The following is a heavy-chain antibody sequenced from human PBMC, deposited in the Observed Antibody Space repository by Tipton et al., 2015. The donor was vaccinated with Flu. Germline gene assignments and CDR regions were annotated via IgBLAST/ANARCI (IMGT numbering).Heavy chain of an antibody. CDR1: GGSISSSSYY. CDR2: INHSGST. V-gene: IGHV4-39*07. D-gene: IGHD3-3*01. Sequence: LSLTCTVSGGSISSSSYYWGWIRQPPGKGLEWIGEINHSGSTNYNPSLKSRVTISVDTSKNQFSLKLSSVTAADTAVYYCARGGWSGYCDYWGQGTLVTVSS. CDR3: ARGGWSGYCDY. J-gene: IGHJ4*02.